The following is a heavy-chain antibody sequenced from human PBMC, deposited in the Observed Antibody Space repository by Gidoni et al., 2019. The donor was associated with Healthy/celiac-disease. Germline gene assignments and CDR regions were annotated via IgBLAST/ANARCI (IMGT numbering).Heavy chain of an antibody. V-gene: IGHV3-11*01. Sequence: QVQLVESGGGLVKPGGSLRLYCAASGFTFSDYYMSWIRQAPGKGLEWVSYISSSGSTIYYADSVKGRFTISRDNAKNSLYLQMNSLRAEDTAVYYCARLGVGANELPERPYYYYGMDVWGQGTTVTVSS. CDR1: GFTFSDYY. D-gene: IGHD1-26*01. CDR2: ISSSGSTI. J-gene: IGHJ6*02. CDR3: ARLGVGANELPERPYYYYGMDV.